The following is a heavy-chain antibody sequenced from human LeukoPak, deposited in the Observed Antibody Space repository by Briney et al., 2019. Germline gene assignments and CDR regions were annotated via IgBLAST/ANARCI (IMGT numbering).Heavy chain of an antibody. Sequence: SETLSLTCTVSGVSISTNYWNWIRQSPEKGLWWIGYISNSGSADRHPSLKSRVTISLDPSKNQLSLSLNSVTAADTAVYFCAGYDHSNYLAYWGQGARVTVSS. D-gene: IGHD3-16*01. J-gene: IGHJ4*02. CDR2: ISNSGSA. CDR3: AGYDHSNYLAY. CDR1: GVSISTNY. V-gene: IGHV4-59*13.